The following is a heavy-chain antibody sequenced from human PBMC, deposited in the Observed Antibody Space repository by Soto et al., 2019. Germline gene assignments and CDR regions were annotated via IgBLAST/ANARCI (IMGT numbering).Heavy chain of an antibody. D-gene: IGHD1-1*01. V-gene: IGHV4-34*01. J-gene: IGHJ4*02. CDR2: INHSGIT. CDR1: GGSFSGYF. CDR3: VRGPYNYNSRYFDY. Sequence: PSETLSLTCTVSGGSFSGYFCTWSRQPPGKGLEWLAEINHSGITNYNPSVESRVSMSVDTSKNQFSLRLYSVTAADTAVYYCVRGPYNYNSRYFDYWGQGTLVTVSS.